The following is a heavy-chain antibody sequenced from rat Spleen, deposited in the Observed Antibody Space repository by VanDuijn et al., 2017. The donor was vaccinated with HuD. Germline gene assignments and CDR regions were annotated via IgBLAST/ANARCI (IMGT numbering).Heavy chain of an antibody. J-gene: IGHJ2*01. CDR1: GFTFDDYG. CDR2: ISYEDSST. V-gene: IGHV5-22*01. CDR3: ARIATTVVLVFDY. D-gene: IGHD1-1*01. Sequence: EVKLVESGGGLVQPGRSLKLSCAASGFTFDDYGMAWVRQAPKNGLEWVASISYEDSSTYYGDSVKGRFTISRDNAKSTLYLQMNSLRSEDTATYYCARIATTVVLVFDYWGQGVMVTVSS.